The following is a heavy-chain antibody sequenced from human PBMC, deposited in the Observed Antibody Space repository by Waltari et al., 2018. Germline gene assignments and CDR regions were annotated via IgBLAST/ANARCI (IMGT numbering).Heavy chain of an antibody. CDR3: AGRYRNYYYYYYMDV. V-gene: IGHV4-34*01. Sequence: QVQLQQWGAVLLKPSETLSLTCAVYGGSFSGYYWSWIRQPPGKGLEWIGEINHSGSTNYNPSLKSRVTISVDTSKNQFSLKLSSVTAADTAVYYCAGRYRNYYYYYYMDVWGKGTTVTVSS. CDR1: GGSFSGYY. D-gene: IGHD2-2*02. J-gene: IGHJ6*03. CDR2: INHSGST.